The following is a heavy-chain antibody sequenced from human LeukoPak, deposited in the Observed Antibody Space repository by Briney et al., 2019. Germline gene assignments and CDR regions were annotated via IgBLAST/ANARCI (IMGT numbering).Heavy chain of an antibody. CDR1: GGSFSGYY. D-gene: IGHD5-24*01. CDR2: IFHSGTT. V-gene: IGHV4-34*12. Sequence: SETLSLTCAVYGGSFSGYYWGWIRQPPGKGLEWIGNIFHSGTTYYDPSLKSRVIISVDTSKNQFSLKLSSVTAADTALYYCARHNFRNGYNRPFDYWGQGTLVTVSS. CDR3: ARHNFRNGYNRPFDY. J-gene: IGHJ4*02.